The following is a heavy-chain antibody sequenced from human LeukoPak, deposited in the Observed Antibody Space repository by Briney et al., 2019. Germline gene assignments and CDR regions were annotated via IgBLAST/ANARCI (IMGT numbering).Heavy chain of an antibody. J-gene: IGHJ5*02. V-gene: IGHV4-59*08. CDR1: GGSISSYY. CDR2: IYYSGST. D-gene: IGHD3-10*01. Sequence: PSETLSLTCTVSGGSISSYYWSWIRQPPGKGLEWIGYIYYSGSTNYNPSIKSRVTISVDTSKNQFSLKLSSVTAADTAVYYCATLTYGSGSYYNPWGQGTLVTVSS. CDR3: ATLTYGSGSYYNP.